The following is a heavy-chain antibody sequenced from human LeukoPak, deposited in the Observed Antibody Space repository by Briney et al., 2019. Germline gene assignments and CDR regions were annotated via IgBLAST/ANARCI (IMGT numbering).Heavy chain of an antibody. D-gene: IGHD6-13*01. J-gene: IGHJ4*02. CDR2: ISGSGGST. Sequence: GGSLRLSCAASGFTFSSYAMSWVRQAPGKGLEWVSAISGSGGSTYYADSVKGRFTISRDNSKNTLYLQMNSLRPEDTAVYYCASAAGYSSSWYVDYWGQGTLVTVSS. CDR1: GFTFSSYA. V-gene: IGHV3-23*01. CDR3: ASAAGYSSSWYVDY.